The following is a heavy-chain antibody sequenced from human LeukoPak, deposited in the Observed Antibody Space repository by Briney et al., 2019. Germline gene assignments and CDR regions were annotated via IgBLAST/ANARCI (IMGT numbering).Heavy chain of an antibody. CDR1: GDTFTNYG. D-gene: IGHD3-22*01. CDR3: ARGLYYDTNGYPALQY. CDR2: ISAYNGNT. V-gene: IGHV1-18*01. Sequence: GASVKVSCKPSGDTFTNYGFTWVRQAPGQGLEWMGWISAYNGNTNYARKVQDRITMTTDTSTSTAYMELRSLGSDDTAVYRCARGLYYDTNGYPALQYWGQGTLVTVSS. J-gene: IGHJ4*02.